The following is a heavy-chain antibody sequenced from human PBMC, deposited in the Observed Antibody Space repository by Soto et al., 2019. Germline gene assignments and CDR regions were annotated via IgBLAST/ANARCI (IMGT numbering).Heavy chain of an antibody. D-gene: IGHD6-19*01. V-gene: IGHV5-10-1*01. CDR3: ARLQVAVTGTGYYYGMDV. J-gene: IGHJ6*02. CDR1: GYSFTSYW. CDR2: IDPTDSYT. Sequence: GESLKISCKGSGYSFTSYWISWVRQMPGKGLEWMGRIDPTDSYTNYSPSFQGHVTISADKSISTAYLQWSSLKASDTAMYYCARLQVAVTGTGYYYGMDVWGQGTPVTVSS.